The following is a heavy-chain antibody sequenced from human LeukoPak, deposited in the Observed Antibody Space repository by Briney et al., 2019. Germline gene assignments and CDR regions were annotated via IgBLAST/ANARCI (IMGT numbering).Heavy chain of an antibody. Sequence: GRSLRLSCTASGFTFSTYAMHWVRQAPGKGLEWVAVISYDGTNKYYADSMKGRFTISRDNSKNTLYLQMNSLGAEDTAVYYCARALDEGARFDYWGQGTLVTVSS. J-gene: IGHJ4*02. CDR2: ISYDGTNK. V-gene: IGHV3-30-3*01. CDR3: ARALDEGARFDY. CDR1: GFTFSTYA.